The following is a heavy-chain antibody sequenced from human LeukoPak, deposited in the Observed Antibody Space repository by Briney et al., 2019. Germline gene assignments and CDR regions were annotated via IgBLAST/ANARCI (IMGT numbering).Heavy chain of an antibody. V-gene: IGHV4-59*01. CDR2: IYYSGST. D-gene: IGHD3-10*01. CDR1: GGSISSYY. J-gene: IGHJ6*03. Sequence: PSETLSLTCTVSGGSISSYYWSWIRQPPGKGLEWIGYIYYSGSTNYNPSLKSRVTISVDTSKNQFSLKLSSVTAADTAVYYCARRNGSGSYVGYYYYMDVWGKGTTVTVSS. CDR3: ARRNGSGSYVGYYYYMDV.